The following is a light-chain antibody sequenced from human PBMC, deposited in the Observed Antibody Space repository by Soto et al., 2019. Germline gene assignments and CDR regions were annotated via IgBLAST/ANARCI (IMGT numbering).Light chain of an antibody. CDR1: QSVSSSY. Sequence: EVVLTQSPVTLSLSPRERATLSCRASQSVSSSYLAWYQQKPGQAPRLLIYGASTRATGIPDRFSGSGSGTDFTLTISRLEPEDFAVYYCQQYGSSPPSITFGQGTRLEIK. CDR2: GAS. CDR3: QQYGSSPPSIT. V-gene: IGKV3-20*01. J-gene: IGKJ5*01.